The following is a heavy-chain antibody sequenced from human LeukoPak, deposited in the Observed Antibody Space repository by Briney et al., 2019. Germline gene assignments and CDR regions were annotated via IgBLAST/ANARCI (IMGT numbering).Heavy chain of an antibody. V-gene: IGHV1-69*13. D-gene: IGHD7-27*01. CDR2: ITPIFGTA. CDR3: ARGRGNWGSVYFDY. J-gene: IGHJ4*02. CDR1: GGTFSSYA. Sequence: SVKVSCKASGGTFSSYAISWVRQAPGQGLEWVGGITPIFGTANYAQKFQGRVSITADESTSTAYMELSSLRSEDTAVYYCARGRGNWGSVYFDYWGQGTLVTVSS.